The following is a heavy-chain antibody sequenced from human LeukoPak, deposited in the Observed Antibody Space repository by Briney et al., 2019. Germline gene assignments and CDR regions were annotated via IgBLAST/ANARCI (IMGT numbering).Heavy chain of an antibody. J-gene: IGHJ4*02. CDR1: GGSISSSSYY. V-gene: IGHV4-39*01. CDR3: ARGYYDVLTGHPKNFDY. Sequence: SETLSLTCTVSGGSISSSSYYWGWIRQPPGKGLEWIGSIYYSGYTYYNPSLKSRVTISVDTSKNQCSLKFSSLTAADTALYYCARGYYDVLTGHPKNFDYWVQGTLVTVSS. CDR2: IYYSGYT. D-gene: IGHD3-9*01.